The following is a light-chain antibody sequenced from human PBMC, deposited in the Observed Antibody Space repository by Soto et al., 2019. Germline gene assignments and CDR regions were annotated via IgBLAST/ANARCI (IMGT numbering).Light chain of an antibody. CDR2: GAS. J-gene: IGKJ1*01. V-gene: IGKV3-15*01. CDR3: QQYNNWPWT. Sequence: IVMTQSPSTLSVSPGERATLSCRASQSVRNKLAWYQQKPGQAPRLLIFGASTRASGVPARFSGSGSGTEFTLTISSLQSEDFTVYYCQQYNNWPWTFGQGTKVDIK. CDR1: QSVRNK.